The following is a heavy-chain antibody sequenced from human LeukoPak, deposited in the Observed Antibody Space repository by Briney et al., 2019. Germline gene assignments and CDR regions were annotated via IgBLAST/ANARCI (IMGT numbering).Heavy chain of an antibody. CDR2: INPSGGST. D-gene: IGHD3-3*01. CDR1: GYTFTSYY. CDR3: ARRSYYGFWSGYWSWFDP. J-gene: IGHJ5*02. Sequence: ASVKVSCKASGYTFTSYYILWVRQAPGQGLEWMGFINPSGGSTSYPQMFQGRVTMTRDTSTSTVYMELSSLRSEDTAVYYCARRSYYGFWSGYWSWFDPWGQGTLVTVSS. V-gene: IGHV1-46*01.